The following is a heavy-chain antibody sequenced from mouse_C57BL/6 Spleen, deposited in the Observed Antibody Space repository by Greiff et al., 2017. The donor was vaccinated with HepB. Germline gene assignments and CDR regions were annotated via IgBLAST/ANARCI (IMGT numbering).Heavy chain of an antibody. D-gene: IGHD2-5*01. CDR3: ARRRDSNYVGFAY. V-gene: IGHV1-18*01. CDR2: INPNNGGT. J-gene: IGHJ3*01. CDR1: GYTFTDYN. Sequence: VQLRQSGPELVKPGASVKIPCKASGYTFTDYNMDWVKQSHGKSLEWIGDINPNNGGTIYNQKFKGKATLTVDKSSSTAYMELRSLTSEDTAVYYCARRRDSNYVGFAYWGQGTLVTVSA.